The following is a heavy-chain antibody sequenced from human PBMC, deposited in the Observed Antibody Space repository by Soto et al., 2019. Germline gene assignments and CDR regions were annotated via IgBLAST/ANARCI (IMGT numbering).Heavy chain of an antibody. CDR3: ARVGQVYSGYDYSFDY. CDR2: IYPGDSDT. D-gene: IGHD5-12*01. V-gene: IGHV5-51*01. J-gene: IGHJ4*02. Sequence: GESLKISCKGSGYSFTSYWIGWVRQMPGKGLEWMGIIYPGDSDTRYSPSFQGQVTISADKSISTAYLQWSSLKASDTAMYYCARVGQVYSGYDYSFDYWGQGTLVTVSS. CDR1: GYSFTSYW.